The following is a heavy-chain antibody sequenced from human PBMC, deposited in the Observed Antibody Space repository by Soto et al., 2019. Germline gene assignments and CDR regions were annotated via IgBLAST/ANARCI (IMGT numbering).Heavy chain of an antibody. CDR2: ISDDGRNE. CDR1: GFTFSSYG. D-gene: IGHD3-10*01. Sequence: GGSLRLSCAASGFTFSSYGMHWVRQAPGKGLEWVAAISDDGRNEYYADSVKGRFTISRDNSKNTLYLQMNSLRDEDTAVYYCARSRNSAVADSFDFWGQGTLVTVSS. V-gene: IGHV3-30*03. CDR3: ARSRNSAVADSFDF. J-gene: IGHJ4*02.